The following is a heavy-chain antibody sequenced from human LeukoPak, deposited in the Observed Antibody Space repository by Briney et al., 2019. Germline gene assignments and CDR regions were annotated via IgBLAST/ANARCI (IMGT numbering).Heavy chain of an antibody. CDR1: GYSISSGYY. CDR3: ARDKDGYNEKYDY. V-gene: IGHV4-38-2*02. J-gene: IGHJ4*02. CDR2: IYHSGST. Sequence: SETLSLTCAVSGYSISSGYYWGWIRQPPGKGLEWIGSIYHSGSTYYNPSPKSRVTISVDTSKNQFSLKLSSVTAADTAMYYCARDKDGYNEKYDYWGQGTLVTVSS. D-gene: IGHD5-24*01.